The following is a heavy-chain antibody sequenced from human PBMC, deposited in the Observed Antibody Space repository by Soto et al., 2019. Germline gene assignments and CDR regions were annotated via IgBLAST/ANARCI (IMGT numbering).Heavy chain of an antibody. Sequence: SETLSLTCTVSGGSLSSGGYSWSWIRQHPGKGLERIGYIYYSESTYYNPSLKSRVTISVDTSKNQFSLKLSSVTAADTAVYYCAREPLTWGQGTLVTVSS. J-gene: IGHJ4*02. V-gene: IGHV4-31*03. CDR1: GGSLSSGGYS. CDR3: AREPLT. CDR2: IYYSEST.